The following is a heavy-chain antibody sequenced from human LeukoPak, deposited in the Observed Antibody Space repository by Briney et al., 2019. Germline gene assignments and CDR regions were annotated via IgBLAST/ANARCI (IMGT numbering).Heavy chain of an antibody. CDR2: ITDSGGST. V-gene: IGHV3-23*01. J-gene: IGHJ6*02. CDR3: AKSSTSQRGYYGLDV. Sequence: PGGSLRLSCAASGFTFNNYAMSWVHQAPGKGLEWVSFITDSGGSTYYADSVKGRFTISRDSSKNTLSLQMNSLRAEDTGVYYCAKSSTSQRGYYGLDVWGQGTTVTVSS. CDR1: GFTFNNYA. D-gene: IGHD6-25*01.